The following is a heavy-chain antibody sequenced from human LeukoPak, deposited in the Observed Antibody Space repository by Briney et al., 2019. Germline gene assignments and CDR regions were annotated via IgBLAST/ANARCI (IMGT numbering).Heavy chain of an antibody. CDR2: LFPSGST. CDR1: GGSISDFH. V-gene: IGHV4-4*07. D-gene: IGHD3-10*01. CDR3: ARDPEGRGLFDS. J-gene: IGHJ4*02. Sequence: PSATLSLTCTVSGGSISDFHWNWIRQPAGKGLEWIGRLFPSGSTNFNPPLNSRATMSVDMSKNQLSLRLNSVTAADTAVYYCARDPEGRGLFDSWGQGSLVTVSS.